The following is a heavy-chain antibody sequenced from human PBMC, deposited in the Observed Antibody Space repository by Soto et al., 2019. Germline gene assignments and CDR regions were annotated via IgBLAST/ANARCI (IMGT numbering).Heavy chain of an antibody. J-gene: IGHJ5*02. Sequence: VQLVESGGGVVQPGRSLRLSCAASGFTFSSYAMHWVRQAPGKGLEWVAVISYDGSNKYYADSVKGRFTISRDNSKNTLYLQMNSLRAEDTAVYYCARDLAVAGTWWFDPWGQGTLVTVSS. CDR2: ISYDGSNK. CDR3: ARDLAVAGTWWFDP. CDR1: GFTFSSYA. D-gene: IGHD6-19*01. V-gene: IGHV3-30-3*01.